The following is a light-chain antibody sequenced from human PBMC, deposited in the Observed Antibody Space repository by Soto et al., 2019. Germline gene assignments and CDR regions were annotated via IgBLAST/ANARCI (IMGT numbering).Light chain of an antibody. CDR1: QSILHSSNNKDF. CDR3: QQSYSTPLT. V-gene: IGKV4-1*01. Sequence: DIVMTQSPASLAVSLGERATINCKSSQSILHSSNNKDFLAWYQQRPGQPPKLLIYGASTRESGVPDRFSGSGSGTDFTLTVSSLQAEDVAVYYCQQSYSTPLTFGGGTKVEL. J-gene: IGKJ4*01. CDR2: GAS.